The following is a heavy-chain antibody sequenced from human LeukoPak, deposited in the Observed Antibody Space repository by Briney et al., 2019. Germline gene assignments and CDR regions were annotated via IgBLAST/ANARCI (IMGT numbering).Heavy chain of an antibody. J-gene: IGHJ5*02. D-gene: IGHD3-10*01. Sequence: SETLSLTCTVSGGSISGYYWSWIRQPPGKGLEWIGYIYYSGGTNYNPSLKSRVTISVDTSKNHFSLKLSSVTAADTAVYYCARDLYGSGTYYTPWGQGTLVTVSS. V-gene: IGHV4-59*01. CDR2: IYYSGGT. CDR3: ARDLYGSGTYYTP. CDR1: GGSISGYY.